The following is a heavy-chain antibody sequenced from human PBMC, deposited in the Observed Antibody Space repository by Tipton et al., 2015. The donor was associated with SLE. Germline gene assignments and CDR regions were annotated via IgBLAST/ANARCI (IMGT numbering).Heavy chain of an antibody. D-gene: IGHD1-26*01. J-gene: IGHJ4*02. CDR3: AREADSGSYRPIDY. Sequence: TLSLTCTVSGGSISSYYWGWIRQPPGKGLEWIGSIYYSGSTYYNPSLKSRVTISVDTSKNQFSLKLSSVTAADTAVYYCAREADSGSYRPIDYWGQGTLVTVSS. CDR2: IYYSGST. V-gene: IGHV4-39*07. CDR1: GGSISSYY.